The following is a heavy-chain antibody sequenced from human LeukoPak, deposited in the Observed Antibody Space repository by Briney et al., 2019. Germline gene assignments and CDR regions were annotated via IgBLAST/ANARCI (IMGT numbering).Heavy chain of an antibody. J-gene: IGHJ4*02. Sequence: ASVKVSCKASGGTFSSYAISWVRQAPGQGLEWMGRIIPIFGTANYAQKFLGRVTITTDESTSTAYMELSSLRSEDTAVYCCARGLNYYDSSGYLDYWGQGTLVTVSS. V-gene: IGHV1-69*05. CDR3: ARGLNYYDSSGYLDY. CDR1: GGTFSSYA. CDR2: IIPIFGTA. D-gene: IGHD3-22*01.